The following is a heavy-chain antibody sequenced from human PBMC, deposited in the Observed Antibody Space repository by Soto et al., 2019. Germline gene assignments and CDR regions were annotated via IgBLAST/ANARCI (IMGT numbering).Heavy chain of an antibody. CDR2: IYWDDDK. J-gene: IGHJ6*02. CDR3: IQSRCGGDCLQSYASYYYYGMDV. Sequence: QITLKESGPTLVKPTQTLTLTCTFSAFSLSTGGVGVGWIRQPPGKALEWLARIYWDDDKRYSPSLRSRLTITKDTSENQVVLTMTNMDPVDTATYYCIQSRCGGDCLQSYASYYYYGMDVWGQGTTVTVSS. D-gene: IGHD2-21*02. CDR1: AFSLSTGGVG. V-gene: IGHV2-5*02.